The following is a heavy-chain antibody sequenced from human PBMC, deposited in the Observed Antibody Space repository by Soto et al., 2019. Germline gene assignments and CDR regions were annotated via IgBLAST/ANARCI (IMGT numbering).Heavy chain of an antibody. Sequence: QVQLVESGGGLVKPGGSLRLSCAASGFTFSDYYMRWIRQAPGKGLEWVAYISSSGSTIYYADSVKGRFTISRDNAKNSLYLQMNSLRAEDTAVYYCAREVYSSSLPTSYYYYGMDVWGQGTTVTVSS. D-gene: IGHD6-6*01. CDR2: ISSSGSTI. V-gene: IGHV3-11*01. CDR1: GFTFSDYY. CDR3: AREVYSSSLPTSYYYYGMDV. J-gene: IGHJ6*02.